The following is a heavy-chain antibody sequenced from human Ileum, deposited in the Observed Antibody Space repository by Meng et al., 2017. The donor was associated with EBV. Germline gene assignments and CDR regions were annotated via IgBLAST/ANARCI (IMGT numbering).Heavy chain of an antibody. V-gene: IGHV4-4*02. CDR1: VDSISSPRW. Sequence: QGQRTEPGQGLGKPSGTLSSTVAVSVDSISSPRWWGWVRQPPKKGPEWIGEIFHVGTGNYNPSLKSRVTISMDTSKNQISLGLTSVTAADTAVYYCAARVGGSYSGFDLWGQGTLVTVSS. J-gene: IGHJ4*02. CDR2: IFHVGTG. CDR3: AARVGGSYSGFDL. D-gene: IGHD1-26*01.